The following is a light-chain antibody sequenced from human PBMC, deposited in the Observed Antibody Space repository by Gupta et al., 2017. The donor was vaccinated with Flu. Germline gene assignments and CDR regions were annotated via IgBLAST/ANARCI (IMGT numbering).Light chain of an antibody. J-gene: IGLJ3*02. Sequence: QAVLTQPSSLSASPGASASLTCTLRSGINVGSYRIYWYQQKPGSPPQFLLRYRSDADNQQGSGVPSRFSGSNDASANVGIFLISGLQSEADADYYCMISPSSAGVFGGGTKLTVL. CDR2: YRSDADN. V-gene: IGLV5-45*03. CDR3: MISPSSAGV. CDR1: SGINVGSYR.